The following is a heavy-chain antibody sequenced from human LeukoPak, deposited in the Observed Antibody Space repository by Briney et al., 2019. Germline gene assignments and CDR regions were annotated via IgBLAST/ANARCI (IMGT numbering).Heavy chain of an antibody. CDR2: IIPIFGTA. V-gene: IGHV1-69*05. J-gene: IGHJ5*02. Sequence: ASVKVSCKASGGTFSSYAINWVRQAPGQGLEWMGGIIPIFGTANYAQKFQGRVTITTDESTSTAYMELSSLRSEDTAVYYCASGSGIDYNRFDPWGQGTLVTVSS. CDR1: GGTFSSYA. CDR3: ASGSGIDYNRFDP. D-gene: IGHD5-12*01.